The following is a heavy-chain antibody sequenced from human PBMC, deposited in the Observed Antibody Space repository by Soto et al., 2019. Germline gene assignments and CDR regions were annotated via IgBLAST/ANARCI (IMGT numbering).Heavy chain of an antibody. Sequence: QVQLVQSGAEVKKPGSSVKVSCKASGGTFGTYAISWVRQAPGQGLEWMGGIIPIFGAPNYAQKFQGTVTITADESTRTAYMELSSLRSEDTAVYYCARARYSSTSNPSYYYGLDVWGQGTTVTVSS. CDR1: GGTFGTYA. D-gene: IGHD6-13*01. V-gene: IGHV1-69*01. CDR3: ARARYSSTSNPSYYYGLDV. CDR2: IIPIFGAP. J-gene: IGHJ6*02.